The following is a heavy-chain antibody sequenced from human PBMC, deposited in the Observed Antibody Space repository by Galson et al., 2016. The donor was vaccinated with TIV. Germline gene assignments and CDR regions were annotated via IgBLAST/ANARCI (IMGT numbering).Heavy chain of an antibody. V-gene: IGHV3-15*01. D-gene: IGHD2-21*02. CDR3: TTPPYCGGDCWHYYWNAVDV. Sequence: SLRLSCAASGFTFSNAWMSWVRQAPGKGLEWVGRIKSNSDGGTTDYAAPVKGRFTISRDDSRSTLYLQMNGLKVEDTAVYYCTTPPYCGGDCWHYYWNAVDVWGQGTTVTVS. J-gene: IGHJ6*02. CDR1: GFTFSNAW. CDR2: IKSNSDGGTT.